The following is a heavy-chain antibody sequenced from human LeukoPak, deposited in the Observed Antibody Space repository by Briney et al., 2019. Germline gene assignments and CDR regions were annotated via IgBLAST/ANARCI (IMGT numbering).Heavy chain of an antibody. V-gene: IGHV3-48*03. CDR3: ARGNLEGDWNDLLAPY. CDR1: GFTFSSYE. CDR2: ISSSGSTI. J-gene: IGHJ4*02. Sequence: PGGSLRLSCAASGFTFSSYEMNWVRQAPGKGLEWVSYISSSGSTIYYADSVKGRFTISRDNAKNSLYLQMNSLGAEDTAIYYCARGNLEGDWNDLLAPYWGQGTLVTVSS. D-gene: IGHD1-1*01.